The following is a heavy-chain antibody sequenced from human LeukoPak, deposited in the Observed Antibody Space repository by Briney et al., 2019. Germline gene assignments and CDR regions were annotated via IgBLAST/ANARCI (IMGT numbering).Heavy chain of an antibody. V-gene: IGHV1-69*05. CDR1: GGTFSSYA. CDR2: IIPIFGTA. D-gene: IGHD3-22*01. Sequence: GSSVKVSCEASGGTFSSYAISWVRQAPGQGLEWMGRIIPIFGTANYAQKFQGRVTITTDESTSTAYMELSSLRSEDTAVYYCARAHYYDSSGYLIWGQGTMVTVSS. J-gene: IGHJ3*02. CDR3: ARAHYYDSSGYLI.